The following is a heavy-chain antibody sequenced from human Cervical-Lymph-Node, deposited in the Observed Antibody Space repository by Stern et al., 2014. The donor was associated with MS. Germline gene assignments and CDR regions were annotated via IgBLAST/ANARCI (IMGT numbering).Heavy chain of an antibody. J-gene: IGHJ3*02. CDR2: INPTSGGT. Sequence: VQLVESGAEVKKPGASVKVSCKASGYTFTGYYINWLRQAPGQGLECMGWINPTSGGTNYEQKFQGRVTMTRDTSISTAYMELSSLRSNDTAVYYCARKMRMDDAFDIWGQGTMVTVSS. D-gene: IGHD2-15*01. V-gene: IGHV1-2*02. CDR3: ARKMRMDDAFDI. CDR1: GYTFTGYY.